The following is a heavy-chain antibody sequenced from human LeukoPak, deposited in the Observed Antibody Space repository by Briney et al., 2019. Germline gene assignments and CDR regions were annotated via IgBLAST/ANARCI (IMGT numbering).Heavy chain of an antibody. V-gene: IGHV1-46*01. Sequence: GASVKVSCKASGYAFTSNYMHWVRQAPGQGFEWMGIINPNGGSTNYAQKSQGRVTMTSDTSTSTVYMELSSLRSDDTAVYYCARRYSSGWVDYWGQGTLVTVSS. D-gene: IGHD6-19*01. CDR2: INPNGGST. CDR1: GYAFTSNY. CDR3: ARRYSSGWVDY. J-gene: IGHJ4*02.